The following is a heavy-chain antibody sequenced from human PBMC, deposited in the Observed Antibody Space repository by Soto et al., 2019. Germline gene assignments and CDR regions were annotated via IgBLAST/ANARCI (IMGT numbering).Heavy chain of an antibody. CDR3: ARLASAYGRADP. CDR2: IFPGDSDT. Sequence: GESLKISCKASGYSFTSYWIGWVRQMPGKGLEWMGIIFPGDSDTRYSPSSQGQVTISADKSISTAYLQWNSLKASDSAMYYCARLASAYGRADPWGQGTLVTVSS. V-gene: IGHV5-51*01. J-gene: IGHJ5*02. CDR1: GYSFTSYW. D-gene: IGHD3-16*01.